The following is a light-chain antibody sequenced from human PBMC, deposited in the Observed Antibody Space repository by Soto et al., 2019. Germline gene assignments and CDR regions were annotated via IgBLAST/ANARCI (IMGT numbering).Light chain of an antibody. CDR1: QTISSW. CDR3: QHYNSYSEA. Sequence: DIQITHSPCSLSASVLYRVTITCRACQTISSWLAWYQQKPGKAPKLLIYKASTLKSGVPSRFSGSGSGTEFTLTISSLQPDDFATYYCQHYNSYSEAFGQGTKVDIK. J-gene: IGKJ1*01. V-gene: IGKV1-5*03. CDR2: KAS.